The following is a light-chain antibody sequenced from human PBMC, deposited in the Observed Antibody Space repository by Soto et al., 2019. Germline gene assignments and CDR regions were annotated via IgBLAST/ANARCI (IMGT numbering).Light chain of an antibody. CDR2: DVS. CDR3: SSYTTSRTYV. J-gene: IGLJ1*01. V-gene: IGLV2-14*03. CDR1: SSDVDAYNY. Sequence: QSVLTQPASVSGSPGQSITISCTGASSDVDAYNYVSWYQQHPGKAPKLMIYDVSSRPSGVSDRFSGSKSGNTASLTISGLQAEDEADYYCSSYTTSRTYVFGTGTKVTVL.